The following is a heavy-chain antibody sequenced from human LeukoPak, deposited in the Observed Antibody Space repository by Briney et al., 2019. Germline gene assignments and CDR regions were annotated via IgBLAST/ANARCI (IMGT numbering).Heavy chain of an antibody. Sequence: ASAKVSCKASGGTFSSYTISWVRQAPGQGLEWMGRIIPILGIANYAQKFQGRVTITADKSTSTAYMELSSLRSEDTAVYYCAANEGGYGGNSFDYWGQGTLVTVSS. V-gene: IGHV1-69*02. CDR1: GGTFSSYT. CDR2: IIPILGIA. D-gene: IGHD4-23*01. CDR3: AANEGGYGGNSFDY. J-gene: IGHJ4*02.